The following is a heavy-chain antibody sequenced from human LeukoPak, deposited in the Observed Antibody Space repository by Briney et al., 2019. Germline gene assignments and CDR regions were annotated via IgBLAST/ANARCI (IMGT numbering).Heavy chain of an antibody. CDR1: GGSISSYY. CDR2: IYTSGST. CDR3: ARDTLEYSSSRASWYSYMDV. J-gene: IGHJ6*03. V-gene: IGHV4-4*07. D-gene: IGHD6-6*01. Sequence: SETLSLTCTVSGGSISSYYWSWIRRPAGKGLEWIGHIYTSGSTNYNPSLKSRVTMSVDTSKNQFSLKLRSVTAAATAVDYCARDTLEYSSSRASWYSYMDVWGKGTTVTVSS.